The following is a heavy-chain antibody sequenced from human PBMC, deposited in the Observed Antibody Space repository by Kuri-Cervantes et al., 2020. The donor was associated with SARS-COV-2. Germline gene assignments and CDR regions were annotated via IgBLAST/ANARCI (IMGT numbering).Heavy chain of an antibody. J-gene: IGHJ4*02. CDR1: GFTFSDYY. CDR3: ARDFMLRGVNPFDY. CDR2: ISSDGLTT. D-gene: IGHD3-10*01. Sequence: GESLKISCAASGFTFSDYYMTWIRQAPGKGLEWLSYISSDGLTTEYADSVKGRFTISRDNSKNTVYLQMDSLRAEDTAMYYCARDFMLRGVNPFDYWGQGTLVTVSS. V-gene: IGHV3-11*04.